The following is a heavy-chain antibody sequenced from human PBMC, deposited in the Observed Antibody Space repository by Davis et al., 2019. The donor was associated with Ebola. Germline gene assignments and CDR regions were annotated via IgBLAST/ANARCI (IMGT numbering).Heavy chain of an antibody. CDR3: ARGGCSSTSCYIYYYYGMDV. CDR2: IKQDGSEK. V-gene: IGHV3-7*03. Sequence: GESLKISCAASGFTFSSYWMSWVRQAPGKGLEWVANIKQDGSEKYYVDSVKGRFTISRDNAKNSLYLQMNSLRAEDTAVYYCARGGCSSTSCYIYYYYGMDVWGQGTTVTVSS. D-gene: IGHD2-2*02. J-gene: IGHJ6*02. CDR1: GFTFSSYW.